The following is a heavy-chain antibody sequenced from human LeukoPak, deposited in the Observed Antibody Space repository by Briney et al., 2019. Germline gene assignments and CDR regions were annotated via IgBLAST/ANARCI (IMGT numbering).Heavy chain of an antibody. J-gene: IGHJ4*02. CDR1: GGSISSGSYY. CDR2: IYTSGST. V-gene: IGHV4-61*02. Sequence: PSETLSLTCTVSGGSISSGSYYWSWIRQPAGKGLEWIGRIYTSGSTNYNPSLKSRVTISVDTSKNQFSLKLSSVTAADTAVYYCARGDYYYGSGSPFDYWGQGTLVTVSS. CDR3: ARGDYYYGSGSPFDY. D-gene: IGHD3-10*01.